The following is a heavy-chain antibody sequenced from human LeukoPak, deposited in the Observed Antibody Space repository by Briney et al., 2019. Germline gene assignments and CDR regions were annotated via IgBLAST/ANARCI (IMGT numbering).Heavy chain of an antibody. D-gene: IGHD5-24*01. CDR1: GGSFSGYY. Sequence: PSETLSLTCAVYGGSFSGYYWSWIRQPPGKGLEWIGEINHSGSTNYNPSLKSRVTISVDTSKNQFSLKLSSVTAADTAVYYCAKCRDGYNYLDYWGQGTLVTVSS. V-gene: IGHV4-34*01. CDR2: INHSGST. CDR3: AKCRDGYNYLDY. J-gene: IGHJ4*02.